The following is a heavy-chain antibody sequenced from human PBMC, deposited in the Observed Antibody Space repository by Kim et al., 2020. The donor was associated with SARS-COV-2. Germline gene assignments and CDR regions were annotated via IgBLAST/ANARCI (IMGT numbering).Heavy chain of an antibody. D-gene: IGHD3-22*01. CDR1: GGSISSGGYY. Sequence: SETLSLTCTVSGGSISSGGYYWSWIRQHPGKGLEWIGYIYYSGSTYYNPSLKSRVTISVDTSKNQFSLKLSSVTAADTAVYYCARWYYYDSSGWFDPWGQGTLVTVSS. CDR2: IYYSGST. V-gene: IGHV4-31*03. J-gene: IGHJ5*02. CDR3: ARWYYYDSSGWFDP.